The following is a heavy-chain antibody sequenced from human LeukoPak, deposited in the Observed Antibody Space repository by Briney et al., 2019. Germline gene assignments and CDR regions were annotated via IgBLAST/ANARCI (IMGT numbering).Heavy chain of an antibody. Sequence: ASVKVSCKASGYTFTGYYMHWVRQAPGQGLEWMGWFNPNSGGTNYAQKFQGRVTTTRDTSISTAYMELSRLRSDDTAVYYCARPHSSSLLWFDPWGQGTLVTVSS. V-gene: IGHV1-2*02. CDR3: ARPHSSSLLWFDP. J-gene: IGHJ5*02. CDR1: GYTFTGYY. CDR2: FNPNSGGT. D-gene: IGHD6-6*01.